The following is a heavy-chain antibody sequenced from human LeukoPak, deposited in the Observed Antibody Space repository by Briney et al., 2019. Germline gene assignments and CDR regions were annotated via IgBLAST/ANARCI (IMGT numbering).Heavy chain of an antibody. J-gene: IGHJ6*02. CDR1: GGSISSGGYY. Sequence: PPQTLSLTCTVSGGSISSGGYYWSWIRQHPGKGLEWIGYIYYSGSTYYNPSLKSRVTISVDTSKNQFSLKLSSVTAADTAVYYCATSYPRYCSSTSCYFHYYGMDVWGQGTTVTVSS. D-gene: IGHD2-2*01. CDR2: IYYSGST. CDR3: ATSYPRYCSSTSCYFHYYGMDV. V-gene: IGHV4-31*03.